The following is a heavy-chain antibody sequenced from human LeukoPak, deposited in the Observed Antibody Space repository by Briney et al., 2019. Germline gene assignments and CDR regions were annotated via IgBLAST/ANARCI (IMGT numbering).Heavy chain of an antibody. CDR1: GGSISSSNW. CDR3: ARDVLRYFDWLSLTDY. D-gene: IGHD3-9*01. CDR2: IYHSGST. Sequence: SGTLSLTCAVSGGSISSSNWWSWVRQPPGKGLEWIGEIYHSGSTNYNPSLKSRVTISVDKSKNQYSLKLSSVTAADTAVYYCARDVLRYFDWLSLTDYWGQGTLVTVSS. V-gene: IGHV4-4*02. J-gene: IGHJ4*02.